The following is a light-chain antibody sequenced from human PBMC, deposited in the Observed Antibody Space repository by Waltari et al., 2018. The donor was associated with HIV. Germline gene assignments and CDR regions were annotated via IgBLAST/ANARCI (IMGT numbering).Light chain of an antibody. J-gene: IGLJ3*02. CDR1: RSNIGTNY. Sequence: QSVLTQPPSASGTPGQRVSLSCSGSRSNIGTNYVYWYQQLPGTAPKLLIYRDNRRPSGVPDRFSASKSGTSASLAISGLRSEDEADYSCAAWDDSLSGWLFGGGTKVTVL. CDR2: RDN. V-gene: IGLV1-47*01. CDR3: AAWDDSLSGWL.